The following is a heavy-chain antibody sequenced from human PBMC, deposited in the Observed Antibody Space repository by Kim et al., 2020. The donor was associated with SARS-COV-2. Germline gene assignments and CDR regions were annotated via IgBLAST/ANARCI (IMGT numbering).Heavy chain of an antibody. CDR1: GFTFSSYG. D-gene: IGHD3-22*01. V-gene: IGHV3-30*18. J-gene: IGHJ3*02. Sequence: GGSLRLSCAASGFTFSSYGMHWVRQAPGKGLEWVAVISYDGTNKNYADSVKGRFTISRDNSKNTLYLQMNSLRAEDTAVYYCAKDTGRGLTYYYDSSDGFDIWGQGTMVTVSS. CDR3: AKDTGRGLTYYYDSSDGFDI. CDR2: ISYDGTNK.